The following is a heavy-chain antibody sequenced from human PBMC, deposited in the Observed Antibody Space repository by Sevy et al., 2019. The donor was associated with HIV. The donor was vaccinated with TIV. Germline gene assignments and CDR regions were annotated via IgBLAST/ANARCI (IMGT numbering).Heavy chain of an antibody. D-gene: IGHD3-3*01. CDR3: ARDLNDYDFWSGYSSYYGMDV. V-gene: IGHV1-2*06. CDR1: GYTFTGYY. J-gene: IGHJ6*02. Sequence: ASVKVSCEASGYTFTGYYMHWVRQAPGQGLEWMGRINPNSGGTNYAQKFQGRVTMTRDTSISTAYMELSRLRSDDTAVYYCARDLNDYDFWSGYSSYYGMDVWGQGTTVTVSS. CDR2: INPNSGGT.